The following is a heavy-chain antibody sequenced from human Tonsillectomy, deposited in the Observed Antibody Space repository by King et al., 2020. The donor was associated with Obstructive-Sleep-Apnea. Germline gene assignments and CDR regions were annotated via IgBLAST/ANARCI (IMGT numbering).Heavy chain of an antibody. CDR3: ARDYLFDY. J-gene: IGHJ4*02. CDR1: GASISSSSYY. CDR2: IYYSGST. Sequence: QLQESGPGLVKPSETLSLTCTVSGASISSSSYYWGWIRQPPGKGLEWIGTIYYSGSTYYNPSLRSRVTISIDTSKNQFSLKLSSVTAADTAVYYCARDYLFDYWGQGTLVTVSS. V-gene: IGHV4-39*07.